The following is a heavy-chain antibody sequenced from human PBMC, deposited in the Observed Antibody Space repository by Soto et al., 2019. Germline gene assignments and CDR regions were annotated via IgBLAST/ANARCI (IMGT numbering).Heavy chain of an antibody. Sequence: ASVKVSCKASGYTFTSYGISWVRQAPGQGLEWMGWISAYNGNTNYAQKLQGRVTMTTDTSTSTAYMELRSLRSDDTAVYYCARYCSSTSCYPIYGMDVWGQRTTVTVSS. V-gene: IGHV1-18*01. CDR1: GYTFTSYG. D-gene: IGHD2-2*01. J-gene: IGHJ6*02. CDR3: ARYCSSTSCYPIYGMDV. CDR2: ISAYNGNT.